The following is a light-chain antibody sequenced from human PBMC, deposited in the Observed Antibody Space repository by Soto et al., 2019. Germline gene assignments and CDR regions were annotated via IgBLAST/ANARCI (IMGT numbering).Light chain of an antibody. V-gene: IGKV3-11*01. Sequence: EIVLTQSPATLSLSPGERATLSCRASQSVSTFLAWYQQKPGQAPRLLMYDESMRATGIPARFSGSGSGTDFTLTISGLEPEDFAVYYCQQRTNGFTFGGGTKVEIK. CDR1: QSVSTF. CDR2: DES. J-gene: IGKJ4*01. CDR3: QQRTNGFT.